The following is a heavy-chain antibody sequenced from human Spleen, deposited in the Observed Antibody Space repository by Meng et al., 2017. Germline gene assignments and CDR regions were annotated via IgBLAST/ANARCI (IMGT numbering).Heavy chain of an antibody. J-gene: IGHJ4*02. CDR2: ISSSGSTI. CDR3: ARVDTAMAVDY. V-gene: IGHV3-48*03. D-gene: IGHD5-18*01. CDR1: GFTFSSYA. Sequence: GGSLRLSCAASGFTFSSYAMNWVRQAPGKGLEWVSYISSSGSTIYYADSVKGRFTISRDNAKNSLYLQMNSLRAEDTAVYYCARVDTAMAVDYWGQGTLVTVSS.